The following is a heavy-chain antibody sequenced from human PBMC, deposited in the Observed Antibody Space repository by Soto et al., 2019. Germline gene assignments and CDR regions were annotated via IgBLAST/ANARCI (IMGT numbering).Heavy chain of an antibody. CDR3: AKHSSSWYSNIGYYYYYGMDV. D-gene: IGHD6-13*01. CDR2: IYYSGST. V-gene: IGHV4-59*08. J-gene: IGHJ6*02. Sequence: PSETLSLTCTVSGGSISSYYWSWIRQPPGKGLEWIGYIYYSGSTNYNPSLKSRVTISVDTSKNQFSLKLSSVTAADTAVYYCAKHSSSWYSNIGYYYYYGMDVWGQGTTVTVSS. CDR1: GGSISSYY.